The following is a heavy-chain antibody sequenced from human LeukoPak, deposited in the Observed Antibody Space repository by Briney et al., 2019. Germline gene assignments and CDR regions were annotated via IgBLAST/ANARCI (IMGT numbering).Heavy chain of an antibody. Sequence: SETLSLTCTVSSGSITGYYWSWIRQPPGKGLEWIAYVYATGTTNYNPSLKTRATISIDTSKNQLSLTLTSLTATDTAVYYCARGAPGAVAVLIYWGQGTLVTVSS. J-gene: IGHJ4*02. D-gene: IGHD6-19*01. CDR3: ARGAPGAVAVLIY. CDR1: SGSITGYY. V-gene: IGHV4-59*01. CDR2: VYATGTT.